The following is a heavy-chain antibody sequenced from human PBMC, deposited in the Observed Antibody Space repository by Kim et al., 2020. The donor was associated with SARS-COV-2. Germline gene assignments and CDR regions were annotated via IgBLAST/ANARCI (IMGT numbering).Heavy chain of an antibody. J-gene: IGHJ4*02. CDR3: ARDSLRGDFDY. Sequence: GSLRLSCAASGFTFSSYSMNWVRQAPGKGLEWVSYISSSSSTIYYADSVKGRFTISRDNAKNSLYLQMNSLRAEDTAVYYCARDSLRGDFDYWGQGTLVTVSS. D-gene: IGHD5-12*01. CDR1: GFTFSSYS. CDR2: ISSSSSTI. V-gene: IGHV3-48*04.